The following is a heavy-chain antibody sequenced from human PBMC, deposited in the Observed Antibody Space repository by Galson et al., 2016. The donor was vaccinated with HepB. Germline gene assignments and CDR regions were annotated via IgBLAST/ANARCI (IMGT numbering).Heavy chain of an antibody. Sequence: SLRLSCAGSQFSFSAYAMSWVRQTPQRGLEYVSTISDNGGATNYADSVKGRFTIARDNSKNTLDLQMNGLRAEDTAIYYCARNWGSCSGGVCHSGGCFDNWGQGNLVTVSS. CDR2: ISDNGGAT. V-gene: IGHV3-23*01. D-gene: IGHD2-15*01. CDR1: QFSFSAYA. CDR3: ARNWGSCSGGVCHSGGCFDN. J-gene: IGHJ4*02.